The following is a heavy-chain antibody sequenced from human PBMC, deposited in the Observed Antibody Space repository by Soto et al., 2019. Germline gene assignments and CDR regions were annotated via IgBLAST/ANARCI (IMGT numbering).Heavy chain of an antibody. J-gene: IGHJ4*02. D-gene: IGHD2-21*01. CDR2: INKNGGTV. CDR3: ATGVWYYFDY. CDR1: GVTLSSYE. V-gene: IGHV3-48*03. Sequence: EVQLVESGGGLVQPGGSLRLSCAVFGVTLSSYEMNWVRRAPGKGLEWVSYINKNGGTVSYADSVKGRFTISRDNAENSLHLQMNSLRAEDTAVYYCATGVWYYFDYWGQGALVTVSS.